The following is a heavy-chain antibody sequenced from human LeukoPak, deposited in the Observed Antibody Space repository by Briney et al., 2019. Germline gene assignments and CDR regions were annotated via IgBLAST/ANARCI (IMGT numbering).Heavy chain of an antibody. CDR2: IWYDGSNK. J-gene: IGHJ4*02. CDR1: GFTFSSYG. CDR3: ARDSVVRGDCSYYFDY. V-gene: IGHV3-33*01. D-gene: IGHD2-21*02. Sequence: SGRSLRLSCAASGFTFSSYGMHWVRQAPGKGLEWVAVIWYDGSNKYYADSVKGRFTISRDNSKNTLYLQMNSLRAEDTAVYYCARDSVVRGDCSYYFDYWGQGTQVIVSS.